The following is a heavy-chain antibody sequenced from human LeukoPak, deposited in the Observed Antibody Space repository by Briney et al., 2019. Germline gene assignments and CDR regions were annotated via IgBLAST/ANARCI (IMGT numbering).Heavy chain of an antibody. D-gene: IGHD3-16*01. CDR1: GFTFSRTW. J-gene: IGHJ5*01. CDR3: ARDPDSDNAWGWFDS. Sequence: HPGGSLRLSCAASGFTFSRTWMSRVRQSPGKGLEWVANINGDGSEEYYVDSVKGRFTISRANARSSLYLQMNSLRAEDTAVYYCARDPDSDNAWGWFDSWGQGTVVTVSS. CDR2: INGDGSEE. V-gene: IGHV3-7*01.